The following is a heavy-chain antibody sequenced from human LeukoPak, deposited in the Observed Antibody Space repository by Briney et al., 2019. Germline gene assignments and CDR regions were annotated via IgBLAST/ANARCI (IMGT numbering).Heavy chain of an antibody. D-gene: IGHD3-22*01. CDR2: INHSGST. CDR3: ARDYYDSSGYLNNWFDP. J-gene: IGHJ5*02. V-gene: IGHV4-34*01. Sequence: SETLSLTCAVYGRSFSGYYWSWIRQPPGKGLEWIGEINHSGSTNYNPSLKSRVTISVDTSKNQFSLKLSSVTAADTAVYYCARDYYDSSGYLNNWFDPWGQGTLVTVSS. CDR1: GRSFSGYY.